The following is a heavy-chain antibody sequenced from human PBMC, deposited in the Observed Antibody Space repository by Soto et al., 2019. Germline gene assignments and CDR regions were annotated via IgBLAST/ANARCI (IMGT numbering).Heavy chain of an antibody. CDR1: GSSINSSGYY. Sequence: SETLSLTGTVSGSSINSSGYYWGWIRQPPGKGLEWIGSMFYGVSTYYNPSLKSRVTVSVDTSKNQFSLNLRSATAADTAVYYCARLPSRHLVDYWGQGTLVTVSS. CDR3: ARLPSRHLVDY. CDR2: MFYGVST. D-gene: IGHD3-3*02. V-gene: IGHV4-39*01. J-gene: IGHJ4*02.